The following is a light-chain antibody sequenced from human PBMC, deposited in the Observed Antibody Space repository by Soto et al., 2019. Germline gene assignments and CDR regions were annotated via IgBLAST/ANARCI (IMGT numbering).Light chain of an antibody. CDR3: SSYTSSSTPLCV. CDR1: SSDVGGYNY. CDR2: DVS. J-gene: IGLJ1*01. Sequence: QAVVTQPASVSGSPGQSITISCTGTSSDVGGYNYVSWYQQHPGKAPKLMIYDVSNRPSGVSNRFSGSKSGNTASQTISGLQAEDEADYYCSSYTSSSTPLCVFGTGTKLTVL. V-gene: IGLV2-14*01.